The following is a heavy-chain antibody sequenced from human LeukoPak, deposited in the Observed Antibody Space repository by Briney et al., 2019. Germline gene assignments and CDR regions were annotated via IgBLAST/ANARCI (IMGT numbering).Heavy chain of an antibody. Sequence: SETLSPTCTVSGGSISSYYWSWIRQPPGKGLEWIGYIYYSGSTNYNPSLKSRVTISVDTSKNQFSLKLSSVTAADTAVYYCARRGSSWSPFDYWGQGTLVTVSS. CDR3: ARRGSSWSPFDY. CDR2: IYYSGST. V-gene: IGHV4-59*08. J-gene: IGHJ4*02. D-gene: IGHD6-13*01. CDR1: GGSISSYY.